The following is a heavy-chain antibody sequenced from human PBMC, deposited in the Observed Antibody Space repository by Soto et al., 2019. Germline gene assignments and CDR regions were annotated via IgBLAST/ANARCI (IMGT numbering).Heavy chain of an antibody. Sequence: GESLKISCKGSGYSVTSYWIGWVRQMPGKGLEWMGIIYPGDSDTRYSPSFQGQVTISADKSISTAYLQWSSLKASDTAMYYCAGRSTYSGSYYFRPSDAFDIWGQGTMVTVSS. CDR3: AGRSTYSGSYYFRPSDAFDI. CDR1: GYSVTSYW. V-gene: IGHV5-51*01. D-gene: IGHD1-26*01. J-gene: IGHJ3*02. CDR2: IYPGDSDT.